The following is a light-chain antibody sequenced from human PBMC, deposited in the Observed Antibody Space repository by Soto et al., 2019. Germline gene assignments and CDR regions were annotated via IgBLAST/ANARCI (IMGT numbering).Light chain of an antibody. CDR3: QHYNSYSEA. J-gene: IGKJ1*01. Sequence: EIVMTQSPATLSVSPAERSALSFMASQSISSHLAWYQHRPGQAPRLLIYGASTRATDIPARFGGSGSGTEFTLTISSLQPDDFATYYCQHYNSYSEAFGQGTKVDI. V-gene: IGKV3-15*01. CDR2: GAS. CDR1: QSISSH.